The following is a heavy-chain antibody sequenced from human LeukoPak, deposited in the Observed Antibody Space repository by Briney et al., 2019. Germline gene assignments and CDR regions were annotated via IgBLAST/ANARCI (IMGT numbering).Heavy chain of an antibody. J-gene: IGHJ4*02. CDR1: GGSTSSGGYY. CDR3: ARGVDSSGYYYPS. V-gene: IGHV4-30-2*01. Sequence: SETLSLTCTVSGGSTSSGGYYWSWIRQPPGKGLEWIGYIYHSGSTNYNPSLKSRVTISVDTSKNQFSLKLSSVTAADTAVYYCARGVDSSGYYYPSWGQGTLVTVSS. CDR2: IYHSGST. D-gene: IGHD3-22*01.